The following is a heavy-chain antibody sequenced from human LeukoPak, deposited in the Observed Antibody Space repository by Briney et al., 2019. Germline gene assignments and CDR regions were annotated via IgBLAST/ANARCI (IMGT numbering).Heavy chain of an antibody. D-gene: IGHD1-26*01. J-gene: IGHJ5*02. Sequence: SETLSLTCTVSGGSISSGSYYWSWIRQPAGKGLEWIGRIYTSGSTNYNPSLKSRVTISVDTSKNQFSLKLSSVTAADTAVYYCASPFVGWFDPWGQGTLVTVSS. CDR2: IYTSGST. CDR1: GGSISSGSYY. V-gene: IGHV4-61*02. CDR3: ASPFVGWFDP.